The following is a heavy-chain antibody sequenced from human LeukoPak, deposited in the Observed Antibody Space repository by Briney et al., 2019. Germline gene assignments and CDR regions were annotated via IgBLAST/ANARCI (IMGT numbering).Heavy chain of an antibody. CDR3: ARGQWLAPGSAFDI. Sequence: GGSLRLSCAASGFTFSSYWMSWVRQAPGKGLEWVANIKQDGCEKYYVDSVKGRFTISRDNAKNSLYLQMNSLRAEDTAVYYCARGQWLAPGSAFDIWGQGTMVTVSS. CDR1: GFTFSSYW. V-gene: IGHV3-7*01. CDR2: IKQDGCEK. D-gene: IGHD6-19*01. J-gene: IGHJ3*02.